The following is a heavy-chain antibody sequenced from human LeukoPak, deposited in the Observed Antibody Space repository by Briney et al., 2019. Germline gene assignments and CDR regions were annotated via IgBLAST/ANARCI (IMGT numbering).Heavy chain of an antibody. CDR1: GFTFSSYA. Sequence: GGSLRLSCAASGFTFSSYAMSWVRQAPGKGLEWVSAISGSCGSTYYADSVKGRFTISRDNSKNTLYLQMNSLRAEDTAVYYCAKDQRVTPMSLYYYYGMDVWGQGTTVTVSS. CDR3: AKDQRVTPMSLYYYYGMDV. CDR2: ISGSCGST. J-gene: IGHJ6*02. V-gene: IGHV3-23*01. D-gene: IGHD3-10*01.